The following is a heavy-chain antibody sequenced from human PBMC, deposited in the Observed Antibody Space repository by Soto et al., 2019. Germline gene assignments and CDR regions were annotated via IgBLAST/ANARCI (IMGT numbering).Heavy chain of an antibody. V-gene: IGHV3-48*01. CDR3: ARDRATDWWGGMDV. D-gene: IGHD2-8*02. Sequence: EVQLVESGGGLVQPGGSLRLSCAASGFTFSSYSINSVRQAPGKGLEWVSYISSSSSTIYYADSVKGRFTISRDNAKNSLYLQMNSLRAEDKAVYYCARDRATDWWGGMDVWGQGTTVTVSS. J-gene: IGHJ6*02. CDR1: GFTFSSYS. CDR2: ISSSSSTI.